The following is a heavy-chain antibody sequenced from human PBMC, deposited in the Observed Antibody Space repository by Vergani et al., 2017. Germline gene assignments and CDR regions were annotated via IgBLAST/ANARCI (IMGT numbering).Heavy chain of an antibody. CDR2: INAGNGNT. CDR1: GYTFTSYA. CDR3: ASSDYGDYKSFPYYYMDV. V-gene: IGHV1-3*01. Sequence: QVQLVQSGAEVKKPGASVKVSCKASGYTFTSYAMHWVRQAPGQRLEWMGWINAGNGNTKYSQKFQGRVTIARDTSASTAYMELSSLRSEDTAVCYCASSDYGDYKSFPYYYMDVWGKGTTVTVSS. J-gene: IGHJ6*03. D-gene: IGHD4-17*01.